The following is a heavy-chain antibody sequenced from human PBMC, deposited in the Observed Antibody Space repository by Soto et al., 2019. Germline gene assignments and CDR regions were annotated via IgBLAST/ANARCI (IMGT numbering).Heavy chain of an antibody. CDR3: VRELYRSGSDPDY. V-gene: IGHV1-69*04. Sequence: QVQLVQSGAEVKRPGSSVKVSCKASGGTFITYTLSWVRQAPGQGLEWMGKIIPVLDRVDYALKFQGRVAISADKSTSTTYMELSSLRSEDTAVYYCVRELYRSGSDPDYWGQGTLITVSS. D-gene: IGHD3-10*01. J-gene: IGHJ4*02. CDR1: GGTFITYT. CDR2: IIPVLDRV.